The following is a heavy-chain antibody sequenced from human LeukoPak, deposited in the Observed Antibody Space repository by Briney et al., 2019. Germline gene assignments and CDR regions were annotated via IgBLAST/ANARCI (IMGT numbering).Heavy chain of an antibody. CDR2: ISGSGGST. CDR3: ARRLWELLTHDY. J-gene: IGHJ4*02. CDR1: GFTFSSYA. V-gene: IGHV3-23*01. D-gene: IGHD1-26*01. Sequence: GSLRLSCAASGFTFSSYAMSWVRQAPGKGLERVSAISGSGGSTYYADSVKGRFTISRDNSKNTLYLQMNSLRAEDTAVYYCARRLWELLTHDYWGQGTLVTVSS.